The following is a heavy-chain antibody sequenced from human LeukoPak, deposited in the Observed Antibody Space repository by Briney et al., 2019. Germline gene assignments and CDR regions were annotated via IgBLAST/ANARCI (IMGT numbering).Heavy chain of an antibody. D-gene: IGHD2-21*01. J-gene: IGHJ4*02. V-gene: IGHV3-23*01. CDR1: GFTFSSYA. CDR2: ISGSGGST. Sequence: GGSLRLSCAASGFTFSSYAMSWVRQAPGKGLEWVSAISGSGGSTYYADSVKGRFTISRDNSKNTLYLQMSSLRAEDTAVYYCAKDYSSDGFYFDYWGQGTLVTVSS. CDR3: AKDYSSDGFYFDY.